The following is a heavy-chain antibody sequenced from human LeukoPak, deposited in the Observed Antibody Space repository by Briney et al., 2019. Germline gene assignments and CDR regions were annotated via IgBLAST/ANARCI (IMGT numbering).Heavy chain of an antibody. D-gene: IGHD3-22*01. CDR3: ARAQYVDISGFYPGY. CDR2: INHSGST. Sequence: PSETLSLTCAVYGGSFSGYYCNWIRQPPGKGLEWIGEINHSGSTNYNPSLRSRVTISVDTSKSQFSLKLSSVTAADTAVYYCARAQYVDISGFYPGYWGQGTLVTVSS. V-gene: IGHV4-34*01. J-gene: IGHJ4*02. CDR1: GGSFSGYY.